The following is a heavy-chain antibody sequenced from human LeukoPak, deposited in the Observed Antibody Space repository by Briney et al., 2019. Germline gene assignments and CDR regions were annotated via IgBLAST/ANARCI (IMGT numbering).Heavy chain of an antibody. D-gene: IGHD3-10*01. Sequence: HPGGSLRLSCAASGFTFSSYAMHWVRQAPGKGLEWVAVISYDGSNKYYADSVKGRFTISRDNSKNTLYLQMNSLRAEDTAVYYCARGGVDTMVRGVITPFDYWGQGTLVTVSS. CDR2: ISYDGSNK. V-gene: IGHV3-30-3*01. CDR3: ARGGVDTMVRGVITPFDY. J-gene: IGHJ4*02. CDR1: GFTFSSYA.